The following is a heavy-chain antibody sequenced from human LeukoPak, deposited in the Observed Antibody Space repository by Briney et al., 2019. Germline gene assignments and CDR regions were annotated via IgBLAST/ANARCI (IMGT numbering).Heavy chain of an antibody. CDR1: GYSFPSYW. D-gene: IGHD3-22*01. Sequence: GESLQISCEASGYSFPSYWIGWVRQMPGKGLEWMGIIYPGDSDTRYSPSFQGQVTMSADKSISAAYLQWSSLKASDTAMYYCARAMIVDYAFDIWGQGTMVTVSS. CDR2: IYPGDSDT. V-gene: IGHV5-51*01. J-gene: IGHJ3*02. CDR3: ARAMIVDYAFDI.